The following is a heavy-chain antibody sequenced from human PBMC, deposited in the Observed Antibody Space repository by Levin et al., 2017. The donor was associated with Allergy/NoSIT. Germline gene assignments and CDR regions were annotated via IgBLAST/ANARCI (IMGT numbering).Heavy chain of an antibody. J-gene: IGHJ6*02. D-gene: IGHD3-9*01. Sequence: GGSLRLSCAASGFTFSNYAVHWVRQAPGKGLEWLAAVSYEGSNKYYADSVKGRFTISRDNSKNTLYLQMDTLRAEDTAVYYCARDRVALRYYHYGLDVWGQGTTVTVS. CDR2: VSYEGSNK. CDR3: ARDRVALRYYHYGLDV. V-gene: IGHV3-30-3*01. CDR1: GFTFSNYA.